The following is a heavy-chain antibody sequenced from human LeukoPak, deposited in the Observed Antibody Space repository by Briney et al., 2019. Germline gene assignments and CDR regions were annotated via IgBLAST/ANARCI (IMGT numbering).Heavy chain of an antibody. V-gene: IGHV3-9*03. CDR1: GFTFDDYA. J-gene: IGHJ2*01. D-gene: IGHD6-19*01. CDR2: ISWNSGSI. Sequence: QSGGSLRLSCAASGFTFDDYAMHWVRQAPGKGLEWVSGISWNSGSIVYADSVKGRFTISRDNAKNSLYLQTNSLRAEDMALYYCAKVSVAGTTDWYFDLWGRGTLVTVSS. CDR3: AKVSVAGTTDWYFDL.